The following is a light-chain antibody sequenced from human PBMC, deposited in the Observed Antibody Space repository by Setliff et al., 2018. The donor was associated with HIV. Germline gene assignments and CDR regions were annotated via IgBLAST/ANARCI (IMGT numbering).Light chain of an antibody. CDR1: TNDVGGYNY. Sequence: QSVLTQPASVSGSPGQSITISCTGTTNDVGGYNYVSWYQQHPGKAPKHMIYDVNNRPSGISDRFSGSKAGNTASLTISGLQTEDEADYYCASYAGNKGDVFGTGTKVTVL. J-gene: IGLJ1*01. CDR2: DVN. CDR3: ASYAGNKGDV. V-gene: IGLV2-14*03.